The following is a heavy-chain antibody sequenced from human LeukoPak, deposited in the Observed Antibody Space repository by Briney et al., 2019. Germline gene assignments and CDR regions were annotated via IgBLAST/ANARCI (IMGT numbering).Heavy chain of an antibody. CDR1: GFTFSSYA. Sequence: PGGSLRLSCAASGFTFSSYAMSWVRQAPGKGLEWVSAIRGSGGSTYYADSVKGRFTISRDNSKNTLYLQMNSLRAEDTAVYYCAKDRRIQLWLLDYWGQGTLVTVSS. J-gene: IGHJ4*02. CDR3: AKDRRIQLWLLDY. D-gene: IGHD5-18*01. CDR2: IRGSGGST. V-gene: IGHV3-23*01.